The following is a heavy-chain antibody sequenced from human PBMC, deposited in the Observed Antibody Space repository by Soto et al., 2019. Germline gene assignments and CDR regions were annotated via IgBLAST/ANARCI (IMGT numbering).Heavy chain of an antibody. Sequence: PGGSLRLSCAVSGFTFSNFGMHWVRQAPGKGLEWVAVISYDGSDKYYADSVKGRFTISRDNSKNTLYLQMNSLRAEDTAVYYCAKDVSVGATDYCFDFWGQRTLVTVPS. CDR2: ISYDGSDK. CDR3: AKDVSVGATDYCFDF. J-gene: IGHJ4*02. CDR1: GFTFSNFG. D-gene: IGHD1-26*01. V-gene: IGHV3-30*18.